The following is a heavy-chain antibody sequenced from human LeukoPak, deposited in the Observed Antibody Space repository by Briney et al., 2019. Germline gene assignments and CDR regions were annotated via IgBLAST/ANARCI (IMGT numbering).Heavy chain of an antibody. J-gene: IGHJ6*03. Sequence: GGSLRLSCAASGFTFSSYWMSWVRQAPGKGLEWVGRIKSKTDGGTTDYAAPVKGRFTISRDDSKNTLYLQMNSLKTEDTAVYYCTTVIHYGGNSRSGYYYYMDVWGKGTTVTVSS. V-gene: IGHV3-15*01. CDR3: TTVIHYGGNSRSGYYYYMDV. CDR1: GFTFSSYW. CDR2: IKSKTDGGTT. D-gene: IGHD4-23*01.